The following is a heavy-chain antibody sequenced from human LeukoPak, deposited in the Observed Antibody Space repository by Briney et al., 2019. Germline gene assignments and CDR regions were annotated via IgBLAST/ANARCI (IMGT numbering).Heavy chain of an antibody. D-gene: IGHD2-15*01. CDR3: VRTDLDCSGGSCPDY. CDR2: ISSSSSYV. CDR1: GFTFSIYS. V-gene: IGHV3-21*01. Sequence: GGSLRLSCAASGFTFSIYSMNWVRQAPGKGLEWVSSISSSSSYVYYADSVKGRFTISRDNAKNSLYLQMNSLRAEDTAVYYCVRTDLDCSGGSCPDYWGQGTLVTVSS. J-gene: IGHJ4*02.